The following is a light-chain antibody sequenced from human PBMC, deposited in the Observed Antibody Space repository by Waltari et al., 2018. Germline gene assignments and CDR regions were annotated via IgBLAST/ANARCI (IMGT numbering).Light chain of an antibody. CDR1: SSDVGAYNY. CDR3: SSYISSSTLEL. J-gene: IGLJ2*01. Sequence: QSALTQPASVSGSPGQSITISCTGTSSDVGAYNYVSWYQQHPGKAPKLMIFDVSNRPSGVSNRFSGSKSGNTASPTISGLQAEDEADYYCSSYISSSTLELFGGGTSLTVL. V-gene: IGLV2-14*03. CDR2: DVS.